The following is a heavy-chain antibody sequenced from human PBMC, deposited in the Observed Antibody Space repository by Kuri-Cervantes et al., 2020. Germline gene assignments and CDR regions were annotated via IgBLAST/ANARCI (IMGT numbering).Heavy chain of an antibody. CDR1: GFTFSSYG. CDR3: ARGEGANV. V-gene: IGHV3-30*03. J-gene: IGHJ4*02. CDR2: ISYDGSNK. Sequence: GESLKISCAASGFTFSSYGMHWVRQAPGKGLEWVAVISYDGSNKYYADSVKGRFTISRDNSKNTLYLQMNSLRAEDTAVYYCARGEGANVWGQGTLVTVSS. D-gene: IGHD3-16*01.